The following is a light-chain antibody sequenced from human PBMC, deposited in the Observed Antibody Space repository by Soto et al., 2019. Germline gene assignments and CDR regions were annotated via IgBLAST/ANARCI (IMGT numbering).Light chain of an antibody. J-gene: IGLJ3*02. V-gene: IGLV1-40*01. CDR2: GNN. CDR1: SSNIGAGYD. CDR3: QSYDSSLSGWV. Sequence: QPVLTQPPSVSGAPGQRVTISCTRSSSNIGAGYDVHWYQQLPGTAPKLLIYGNNNRPSGVPDRFSGSKSGTSASLAITGLQAEDEADYYCQSYDSSLSGWVFGGGTKLTVL.